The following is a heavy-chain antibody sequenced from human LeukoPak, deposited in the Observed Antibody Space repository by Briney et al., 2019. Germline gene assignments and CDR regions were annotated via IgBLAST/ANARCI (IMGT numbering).Heavy chain of an antibody. V-gene: IGHV3-21*01. CDR1: GFTFSSFS. CDR3: ARDLRI. J-gene: IGHJ4*02. D-gene: IGHD2-15*01. Sequence: PGRSLRLSCAASGFTFSSFSMNWVRQAPGKGLEWVSSITSSSNYIYYASSVRGRFTISRDNAKNSLYLQMNSLRAEDTAVYYCARDLRIWGQGTLVTVSS. CDR2: ITSSSNYI.